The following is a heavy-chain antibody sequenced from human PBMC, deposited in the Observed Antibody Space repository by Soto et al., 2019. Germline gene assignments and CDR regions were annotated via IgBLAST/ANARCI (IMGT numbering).Heavy chain of an antibody. V-gene: IGHV3-23*01. CDR1: GFTFSSYA. J-gene: IGHJ6*02. CDR3: AKVGGSSGISIDYYTMDV. D-gene: IGHD3-22*01. Sequence: GSLRLSCXAPGFTFSSYAMSWVRQAPGKGLEWVSTISGSGGYTYHADSVKGRFTISRDNSKNTLYLQMNSLRAEDTAVHYCAKVGGSSGISIDYYTMDVWGQGTTVTVSS. CDR2: ISGSGGYT.